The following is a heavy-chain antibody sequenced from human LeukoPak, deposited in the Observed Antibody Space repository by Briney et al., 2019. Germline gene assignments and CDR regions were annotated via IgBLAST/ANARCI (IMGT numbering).Heavy chain of an antibody. CDR2: IYYSGST. CDR3: ARELLSDSSGYYARGGFDP. V-gene: IGHV4-39*02. J-gene: IGHJ5*02. Sequence: SETLSLTCTVSGGSISSSSYYWGWIRQPPGKGLEWIGSIYYSGSTYYNPSLKSRVTISVDTSKNQFSLKLSSVTAADTAVYYCARELLSDSSGYYARGGFDPWGQGTLVTVSS. D-gene: IGHD3-22*01. CDR1: GGSISSSSYY.